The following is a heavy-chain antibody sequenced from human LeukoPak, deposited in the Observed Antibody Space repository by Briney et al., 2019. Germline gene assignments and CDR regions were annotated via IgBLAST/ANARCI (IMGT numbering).Heavy chain of an antibody. CDR3: ASLDFWSGYFDS. J-gene: IGHJ4*02. D-gene: IGHD3-3*01. Sequence: GGSLRLSCAASGFTVSRNYMSWVRQAPGKGLEWVCLIYSGGGTHYADSVKGRFAISRDSSKNTLYLQMNSLRAEDTAVYYCASLDFWSGYFDSWGQGTLVTVSS. CDR1: GFTVSRNY. V-gene: IGHV3-66*01. CDR2: IYSGGGT.